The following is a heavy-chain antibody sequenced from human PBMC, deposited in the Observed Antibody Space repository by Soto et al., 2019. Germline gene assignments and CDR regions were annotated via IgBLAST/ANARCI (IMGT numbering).Heavy chain of an antibody. Sequence: GGSLRLSCTASGLTFSKAYMNWVRQAPGKGLEWVGQIDSKIDADKTDFAAPVKGRFTLSRDDSKNTVYLQMNGLEIEDTAMYYCVTRFTAVAPALYDYWGQAPVVTVSS. CDR1: GLTFSKAY. V-gene: IGHV3-15*04. D-gene: IGHD2-21*02. J-gene: IGHJ4*02. CDR2: IDSKIDADKT. CDR3: VTRFTAVAPALYDY.